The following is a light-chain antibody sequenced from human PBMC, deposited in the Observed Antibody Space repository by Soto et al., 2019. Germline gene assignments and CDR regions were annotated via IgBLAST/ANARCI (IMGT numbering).Light chain of an antibody. J-gene: IGKJ4*01. Sequence: EFVLTQSPCTLSSSPGERATPSCRASQTVRNNYLAWYQQKPGQAPSLLIYDASSRATGIPDRFSGGWSGTDFPLTISRLEPEDFAGYYCQQFSSYPLTFGGGTKV. CDR1: QTVRNNY. CDR3: QQFSSYPLT. V-gene: IGKV3-20*01. CDR2: DAS.